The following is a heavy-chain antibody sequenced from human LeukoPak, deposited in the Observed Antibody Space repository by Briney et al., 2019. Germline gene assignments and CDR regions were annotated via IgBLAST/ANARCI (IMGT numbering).Heavy chain of an antibody. CDR3: VRAPDDYYDSSGTWEY. CDR2: IIPILGTA. Sequence: SVQVSCKASGGMFSIYGISWVRQAPGQGLEWMGGIIPILGTADYAQKFQGRVTITTDESASTAYMDLSSLRSEDTAVYYCVRAPDDYYDSSGTWEYWGQGTLVTVSS. V-gene: IGHV1-69*05. CDR1: GGMFSIYG. D-gene: IGHD3-22*01. J-gene: IGHJ4*02.